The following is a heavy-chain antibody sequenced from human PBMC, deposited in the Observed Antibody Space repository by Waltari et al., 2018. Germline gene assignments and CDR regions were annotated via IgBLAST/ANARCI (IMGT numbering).Heavy chain of an antibody. CDR2: ISGSGGST. J-gene: IGHJ4*02. Sequence: EVQLVESGGGLVQPGGSLRLSCAASGFTFSSYAMSWVRQAPGKGLEWVSAISGSGGSTYYADSVKGRFTISRDNSKNTLYLQMNSLRAEDTAVYYCAKDPDFGYSSSWYVGYWGQGTLVTVSS. CDR3: AKDPDFGYSSSWYVGY. D-gene: IGHD6-13*01. V-gene: IGHV3-23*04. CDR1: GFTFSSYA.